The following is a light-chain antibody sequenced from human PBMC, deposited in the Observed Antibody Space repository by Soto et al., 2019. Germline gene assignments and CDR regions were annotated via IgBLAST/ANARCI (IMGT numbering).Light chain of an antibody. Sequence: DIPMTQSPSSLSASVGDRVTITCRASQSINSYLNWYQQKPGKAPKLLIYTASTLQSGVPSRFSGSGSGTDFTLTISSLQPEDFATYYGQQSHSTSWTFGQGTKVEIK. CDR2: TAS. J-gene: IGKJ1*01. V-gene: IGKV1-39*01. CDR3: QQSHSTSWT. CDR1: QSINSY.